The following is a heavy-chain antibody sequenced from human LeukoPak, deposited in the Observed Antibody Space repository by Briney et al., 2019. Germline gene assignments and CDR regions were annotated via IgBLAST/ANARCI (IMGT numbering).Heavy chain of an antibody. CDR1: GYTFTSYA. V-gene: IGHV7-4-1*02. CDR3: ARDPTAAYYDFWSGYYRPLDY. D-gene: IGHD3-3*01. Sequence: ASVKVSCKASGYTFTSYAMNWVRQAPGQGLEWMGWINTNTGNPTYAQGFTGRFVFSLDTSVSTAYLQISSLKAEDTAVYYCARDPTAAYYDFWSGYYRPLDYWGQGTLVPVSS. J-gene: IGHJ4*02. CDR2: INTNTGNP.